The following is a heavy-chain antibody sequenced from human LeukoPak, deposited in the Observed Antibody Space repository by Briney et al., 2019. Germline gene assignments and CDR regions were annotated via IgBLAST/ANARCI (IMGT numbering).Heavy chain of an antibody. J-gene: IGHJ3*02. Sequence: GGSLRLSCAASGFTFSSYEMNWVRQAPGKGLEWLSYISRSGGTKYYAGSVMGRFTISRDNAKNSLSLQMNSLRAEDTAVYYCARDPRFGDAPDAFDIWGQGTMVTVSS. CDR1: GFTFSSYE. CDR2: ISRSGGTK. D-gene: IGHD4-17*01. V-gene: IGHV3-48*03. CDR3: ARDPRFGDAPDAFDI.